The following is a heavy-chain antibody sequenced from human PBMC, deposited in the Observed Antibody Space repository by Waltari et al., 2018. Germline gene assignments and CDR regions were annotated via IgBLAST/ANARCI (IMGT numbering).Heavy chain of an antibody. V-gene: IGHV1-69*12. J-gene: IGHJ4*02. Sequence: QVQLLQSGAEMKKPGSSVKVSCKASGGSFRTNTLHWMRQAPGEGLGWVGGIIPILYKTNDARTLRGRVAISADESTSTAYMELRGLQSDDTAVYYCATGIRDGAFDSWGQGTLVTVSS. CDR1: GGSFRTNT. D-gene: IGHD2-21*01. CDR2: IIPILYKT. CDR3: ATGIRDGAFDS.